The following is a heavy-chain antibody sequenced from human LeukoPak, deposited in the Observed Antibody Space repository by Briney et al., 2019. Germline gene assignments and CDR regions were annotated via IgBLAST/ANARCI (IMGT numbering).Heavy chain of an antibody. J-gene: IGHJ4*02. CDR1: GFTVSSNY. V-gene: IGHV4-34*08. CDR2: INHSGST. Sequence: GSLRLSCVASGFTVSSNYMSWVRQPPGKGLEWIGEINHSGSTNYNPSLKSRVTISANTSKGQFSLKLTSVTAADTAVYYCSTRGDWGQGTLVTVSS. CDR3: STRGD.